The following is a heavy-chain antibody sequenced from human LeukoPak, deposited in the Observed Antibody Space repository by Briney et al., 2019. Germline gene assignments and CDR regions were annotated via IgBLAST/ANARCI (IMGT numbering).Heavy chain of an antibody. CDR1: GFTFSSYA. J-gene: IGHJ3*02. CDR2: ISYDGSNK. CDR3: ARDPGAVAGRAFDI. Sequence: GRSLRLSCAASGFTFSSYAMHWVRQAPGKGLEWVAVISYDGSNKYYADSVKGRFTISRNNSKNTLYLQMNSLRAEDTAVHYCARDPGAVAGRAFDIWGQGTMVTVSS. D-gene: IGHD6-19*01. V-gene: IGHV3-30-3*01.